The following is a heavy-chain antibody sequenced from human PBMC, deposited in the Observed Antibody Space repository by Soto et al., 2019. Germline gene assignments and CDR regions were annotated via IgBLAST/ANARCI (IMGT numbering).Heavy chain of an antibody. J-gene: IGHJ4*02. CDR2: ISDIGGNT. D-gene: IGHD6-19*01. CDR3: AREYSSAWKTSDY. Sequence: GGSLRLSCAASGFTFSNYAMSWVRQAPGKGLEWVSGISDIGGNTYYADTVKGRFTISRDNSKNKLFMQMNSLRAEDTSVYYCAREYSSAWKTSDYWGQGTLVTVSS. V-gene: IGHV3-23*01. CDR1: GFTFSNYA.